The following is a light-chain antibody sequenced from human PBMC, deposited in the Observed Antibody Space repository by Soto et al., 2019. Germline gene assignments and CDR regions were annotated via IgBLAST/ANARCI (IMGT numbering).Light chain of an antibody. Sequence: QSALTQPASVSGSPGQSIAISCTGNSGDVAGYAYVSWYQQHPDKAPKLMIYEVTKRPSWVSNRFSGSKSGNTASLTISGLQPEDEADYYCSSHTSGSTRVFGRGT. CDR2: EVT. CDR3: SSHTSGSTRV. V-gene: IGLV2-14*01. CDR1: SGDVAGYAY. J-gene: IGLJ1*01.